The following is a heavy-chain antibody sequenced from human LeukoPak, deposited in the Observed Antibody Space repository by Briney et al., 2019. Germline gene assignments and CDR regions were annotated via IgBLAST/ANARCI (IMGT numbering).Heavy chain of an antibody. V-gene: IGHV3-72*01. Sequence: GGSLRLSCAASGFTLSDHYMDWVRQAPGKGLEWVGRSRNKANSNSTDYAASVKGRVTISRDESKNSLSLQMNSLKTEDTAVYYCARGGRSYRDPNYFDYWGQGTLVSVSS. CDR1: GFTLSDHY. J-gene: IGHJ4*02. D-gene: IGHD4-17*01. CDR3: ARGGRSYRDPNYFDY. CDR2: SRNKANSNST.